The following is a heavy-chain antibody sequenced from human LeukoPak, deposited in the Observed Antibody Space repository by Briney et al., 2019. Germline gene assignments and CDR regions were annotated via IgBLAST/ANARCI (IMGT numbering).Heavy chain of an antibody. D-gene: IGHD6-6*01. CDR1: GFTFSSYG. CDR3: ASSPSIAARLDY. CDR2: IWYDGSNK. J-gene: IGHJ4*02. Sequence: PGGSLRLSCAASGFTFSSYGMHWVRQAPGKGLEWVAVIWYDGSNKYYADSVKGRFTISRDNSKNTLYLQMNSLRAEDTAVYYCASSPSIAARLDYWGQGTLVTVSS. V-gene: IGHV3-33*01.